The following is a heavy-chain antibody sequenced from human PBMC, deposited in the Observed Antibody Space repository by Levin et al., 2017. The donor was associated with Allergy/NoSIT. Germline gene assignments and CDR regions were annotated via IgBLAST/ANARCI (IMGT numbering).Heavy chain of an antibody. D-gene: IGHD1-26*01. CDR2: INPDSGDT. CDR1: GYTFTGYY. V-gene: IGHV1-2*05. J-gene: IGHJ3*01. Sequence: TTGGSLRLSCKASGYTFTGYYMHWVRQAPGHGLEWMGRINPDSGDTSYAQKFQGRVTMTRDASGSTAFMELSRLTSDDTSVYYCARDPGWDLQAAFDVWGQGTMVTVSS. CDR3: ARDPGWDLQAAFDV.